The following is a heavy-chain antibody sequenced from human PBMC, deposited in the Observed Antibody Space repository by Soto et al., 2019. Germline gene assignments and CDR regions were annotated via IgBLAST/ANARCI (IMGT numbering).Heavy chain of an antibody. V-gene: IGHV3-23*01. CDR3: AKAGRFLEWLSIFDY. D-gene: IGHD3-3*01. CDR2: ISGSGGST. Sequence: EVQLLESGGGLVQPGGSLRLSCAASGFTFSSYAMSWVRQAPGKGLEWVSAISGSGGSTYYADSVKGRFTISRDNYKNTLYLQMNSLRAEDTAVYYCAKAGRFLEWLSIFDYWGQGTLVTVSS. J-gene: IGHJ4*02. CDR1: GFTFSSYA.